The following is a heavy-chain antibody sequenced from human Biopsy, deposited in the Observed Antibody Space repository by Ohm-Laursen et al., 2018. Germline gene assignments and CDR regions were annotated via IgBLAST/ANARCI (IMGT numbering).Heavy chain of an antibody. J-gene: IGHJ6*02. CDR1: GGIFSRYV. Sequence: VASVKVSCNASGGIFSRYVMSWVRQAPGQGLEWMGRIIPLLGITNYAERFQGRVTISVDRSTSTAYMELSSLKSEDTAVYYCAREYPEGDVWGQGTSVTVSS. CDR3: AREYPEGDV. D-gene: IGHD2-2*02. CDR2: IIPLLGIT. V-gene: IGHV1-69*04.